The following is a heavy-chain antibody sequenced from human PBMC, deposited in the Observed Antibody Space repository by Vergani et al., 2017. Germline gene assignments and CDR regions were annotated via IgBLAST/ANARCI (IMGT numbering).Heavy chain of an antibody. CDR1: GFTFDDYA. J-gene: IGHJ6*02. V-gene: IGHV3-9*03. CDR3: AKDLCDYYYYGMDV. CDR2: ISWNSGSI. D-gene: IGHD3-10*02. Sequence: EVQLVESGGGLVQPGRSLRLSCAASGFTFDDYAMHWVRQAPGKGLEWVSGISWNSGSIGYADSVKGRFTISRDNAKNSLYLQMNSLRAEDMALYYCAKDLCDYYYYGMDVWGQGTTVTVSS.